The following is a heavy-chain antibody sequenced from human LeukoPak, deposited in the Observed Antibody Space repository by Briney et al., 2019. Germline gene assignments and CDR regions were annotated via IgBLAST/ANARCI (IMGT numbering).Heavy chain of an antibody. J-gene: IGHJ4*02. Sequence: SETLSLTCAVYGGSFSGYYWSWIRQPPGKGLEWIGEINHSGSTNYNPSLKSRVTISVHMSKTQFSLKLSSVTAADTAVYYCARAIQRSSTSCYIDCWGQGALVTVSS. CDR3: ARAIQRSSTSCYIDC. D-gene: IGHD2-2*01. CDR2: INHSGST. CDR1: GGSFSGYY. V-gene: IGHV4-34*01.